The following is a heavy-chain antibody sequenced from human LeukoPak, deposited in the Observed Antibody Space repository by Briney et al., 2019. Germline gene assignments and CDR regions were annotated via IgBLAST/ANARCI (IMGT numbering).Heavy chain of an antibody. D-gene: IGHD5-12*01. V-gene: IGHV3-11*01. Sequence: PGGSLRLSCAASGFTFSDYYMSWLRQAAGKGLEWVSYISSSGSTIYYADSVKGRFTISRDNAKNSLYLQMNSLRAEDTAVYYCARSRGVATIPYGMDVWGQGTTVTVSS. CDR1: GFTFSDYY. CDR3: ARSRGVATIPYGMDV. J-gene: IGHJ6*02. CDR2: ISSSGSTI.